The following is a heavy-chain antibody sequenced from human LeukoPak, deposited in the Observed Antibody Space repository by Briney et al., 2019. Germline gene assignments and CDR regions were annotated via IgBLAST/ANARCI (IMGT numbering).Heavy chain of an antibody. V-gene: IGHV4-61*02. D-gene: IGHD3-3*01. CDR2: IYTSGSP. J-gene: IGHJ4*02. CDR3: ARGNYDFSL. Sequence: SQTLSLTCTVSGGSISSGSYYWSWIRQPAGKGLEWIGRIYTSGSPNYNPSLKSRVTISVDTSKNQFSLKLSSVTAADTAVYYCARGNYDFSLWGQGTLVTVSS. CDR1: GGSISSGSYY.